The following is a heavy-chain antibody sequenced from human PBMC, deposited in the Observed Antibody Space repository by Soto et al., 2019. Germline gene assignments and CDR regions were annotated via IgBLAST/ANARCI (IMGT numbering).Heavy chain of an antibody. CDR3: ASGACSGECYSDY. D-gene: IGHD2-21*01. Sequence: QVHLVQSGVEVKKPGASVKISCKASGYTYTNYYMHWVRQAPGQGLEWMGIINLSSGSPSYAQRFQGRVTMTRDTSTTTVYMELSSLRSEDTGVYYCASGACSGECYSDYWGQGTLVTVSS. J-gene: IGHJ4*02. V-gene: IGHV1-46*01. CDR2: INLSSGSP. CDR1: GYTYTNYY.